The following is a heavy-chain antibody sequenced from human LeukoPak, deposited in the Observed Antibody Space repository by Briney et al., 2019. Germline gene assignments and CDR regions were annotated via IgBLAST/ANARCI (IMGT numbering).Heavy chain of an antibody. D-gene: IGHD1-1*01. CDR1: GGSFSGYY. Sequence: SETLSLTCAVYGGSFSGYYWSWIRQPPGKGLEWIGEINHSGSTNYNPSLKSRVTISVDTSKNQFSLKLSSVTAADTAVYYCAICIPRNGYYYYYGMDVWGQGTTVTVSS. CDR3: AICIPRNGYYYYYGMDV. V-gene: IGHV4-34*01. CDR2: INHSGST. J-gene: IGHJ6*02.